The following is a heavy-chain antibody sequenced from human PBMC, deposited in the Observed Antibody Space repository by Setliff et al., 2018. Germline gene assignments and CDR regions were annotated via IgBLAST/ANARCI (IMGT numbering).Heavy chain of an antibody. Sequence: LSLTCTVSGASLTNINYYWGLIRQPPGKGLEWIGSIFYSGRTFYNPSLKSRVTISVDTSKNQFSLTLSSVTAADTAVYYCARLPNYVWGSPVDYWGQGTLVTVSS. J-gene: IGHJ4*02. CDR1: GASLTNINYY. CDR3: ARLPNYVWGSPVDY. CDR2: IFYSGRT. V-gene: IGHV4-39*01. D-gene: IGHD3-16*01.